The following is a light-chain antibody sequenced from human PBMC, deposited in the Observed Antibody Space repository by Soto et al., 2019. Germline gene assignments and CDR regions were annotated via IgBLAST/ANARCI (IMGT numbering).Light chain of an antibody. Sequence: QSVLTQPPAASGTPGQRVTISCSGSSSNIGTNTVNWYQQLPGTAPKLLIYSNDLRPSGVPDRFSGSKSGTSASRAISGLQSEDEADYYCEAWDDRLYGAVFGGGTKLTVL. J-gene: IGLJ2*01. CDR1: SSNIGTNT. V-gene: IGLV1-44*01. CDR3: EAWDDRLYGAV. CDR2: SND.